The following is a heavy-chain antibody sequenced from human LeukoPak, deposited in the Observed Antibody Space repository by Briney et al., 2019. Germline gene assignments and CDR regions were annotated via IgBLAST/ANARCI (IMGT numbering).Heavy chain of an antibody. D-gene: IGHD2-2*01. J-gene: IGHJ4*02. Sequence: GGSLRLSCAASGFTFSNYVMGWVRQAPGRGLEWVSVISDSGGTTYYADSVKGRFTISRDNSKNTLYLQMNSLRAEDTAVYYCAKVERIVVVPAAIDYWGQGTLVTVSS. CDR2: ISDSGGTT. CDR1: GFTFSNYV. V-gene: IGHV3-23*01. CDR3: AKVERIVVVPAAIDY.